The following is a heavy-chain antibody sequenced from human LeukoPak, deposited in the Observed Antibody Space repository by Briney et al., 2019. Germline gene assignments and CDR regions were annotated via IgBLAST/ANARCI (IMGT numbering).Heavy chain of an antibody. Sequence: GRSLRLSCAASGFTFDDYAMHWVRQAPGKGLEWVSGISWNSGSIGYADSVKGRFTISRDNAKNSLYLQMNSLRAEDTALYYCAKGGKVLRFLEYGMDVWGQGTTVTVSS. V-gene: IGHV3-9*01. D-gene: IGHD3-3*01. CDR1: GFTFDDYA. CDR3: AKGGKVLRFLEYGMDV. CDR2: ISWNSGSI. J-gene: IGHJ6*02.